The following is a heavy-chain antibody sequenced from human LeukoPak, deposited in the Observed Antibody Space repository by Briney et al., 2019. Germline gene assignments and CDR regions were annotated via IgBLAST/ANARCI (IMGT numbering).Heavy chain of an antibody. CDR2: IKSKTDGGTT. CDR1: GFTFSNAW. V-gene: IGHV3-15*01. D-gene: IGHD4-17*01. Sequence: PGGSLRLSCAASGFTFSNAWMSWVRQAPGKGLEWVGRIKSKTDGGTTDYAAPVKGRFTISRDDSKNTLYLQMNILKTEDTAVYYCTTDPDTVIYYFDYWGQGTLVTVSS. CDR3: TTDPDTVIYYFDY. J-gene: IGHJ4*02.